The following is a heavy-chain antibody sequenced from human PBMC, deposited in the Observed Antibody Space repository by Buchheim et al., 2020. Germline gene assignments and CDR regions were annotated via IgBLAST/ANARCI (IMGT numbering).Heavy chain of an antibody. V-gene: IGHV3-74*01. Sequence: VQLVESGGGLVQPGGSLRLSCAASGFSISSYWMHWVRQSPGKGPVWVSRINSDGSSSSDADSVQGRFTISRDNAKNTLTLQMNSLRVEDTALYHCVRGAPFDLWGRGT. CDR1: GFSISSYW. CDR2: INSDGSSS. CDR3: VRGAPFDL. J-gene: IGHJ4*02.